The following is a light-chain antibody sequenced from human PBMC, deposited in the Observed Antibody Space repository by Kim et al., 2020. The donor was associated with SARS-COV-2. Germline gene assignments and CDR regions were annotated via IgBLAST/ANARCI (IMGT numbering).Light chain of an antibody. V-gene: IGLV2-14*03. J-gene: IGLJ2*01. CDR2: DVS. CDR1: SSDIGGYDY. CDR3: SSYTTTSTPVV. Sequence: SITLSCTGSSSDIGGYDYVSWYQQYPGKAPKLMIYDVSNRPSGVSDRFSGSKSGNTASLTISGLQTEDEADYYCSSYTTTSTPVVFGGGTQLTVL.